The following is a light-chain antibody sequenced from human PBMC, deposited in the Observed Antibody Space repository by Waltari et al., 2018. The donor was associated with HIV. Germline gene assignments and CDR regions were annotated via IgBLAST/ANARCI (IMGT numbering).Light chain of an antibody. CDR1: SSDVGSYNL. Sequence: QSALTQSASVSGSPGQSITISCTGTSSDVGSYNLVSWYQHHPGKAPKLMIYEVNKRPSGGSNRFSGSKSGNTASLTISGLQAEDEADYYCCSYAGSSTSVVFGGGTKLTVL. CDR2: EVN. V-gene: IGLV2-23*02. CDR3: CSYAGSSTSVV. J-gene: IGLJ2*01.